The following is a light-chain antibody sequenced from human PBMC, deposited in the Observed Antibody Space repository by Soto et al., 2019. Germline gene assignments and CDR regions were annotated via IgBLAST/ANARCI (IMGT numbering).Light chain of an antibody. J-gene: IGLJ2*01. CDR2: DNS. CDR3: GTWDISLDTVV. CDR1: SSNIGGNH. Sequence: QSILTQPPSVSAAPGQTITISCSGSSSNIGGNHVSWYQQLPRTAPKLLIYDNSKRFSGIPDRFSGSKSGTSATLGITGLQTEDEDSYYCGTWDISLDTVVFGGGTKLTVL. V-gene: IGLV1-51*01.